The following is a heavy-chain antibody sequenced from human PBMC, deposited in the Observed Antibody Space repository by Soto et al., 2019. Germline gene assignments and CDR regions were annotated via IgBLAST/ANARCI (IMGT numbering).Heavy chain of an antibody. CDR1: GFRFSEHS. CDR3: ARESFSASPNFFDY. J-gene: IGHJ4*02. Sequence: GGSLRLSCVASGFRFSEHSMNWVRQAPGKGLEWVSYISLSGSTIYYADSVKGRFTISRDDAKSSLYLQMDSLRADDTAVYYCARESFSASPNFFDYWGQGTLVTVSS. V-gene: IGHV3-48*04. CDR2: ISLSGSTI. D-gene: IGHD3-3*02.